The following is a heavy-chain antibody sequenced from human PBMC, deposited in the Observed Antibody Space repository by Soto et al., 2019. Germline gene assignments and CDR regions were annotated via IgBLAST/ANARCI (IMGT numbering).Heavy chain of an antibody. CDR1: GFTFRSYA. Sequence: PGGSLRLSCAVSGFTFRSYAMTWVRQAPGKGLEWVSGISASGGSPYYADSVKGRFTISRDNSKNTLYLQMNSLRVDDTALYYCAKVPVAAAAIPSSSPFDYWGQGTLVTVSS. V-gene: IGHV3-23*01. CDR2: ISASGGSP. CDR3: AKVPVAAAAIPSSSPFDY. J-gene: IGHJ4*02. D-gene: IGHD2-15*01.